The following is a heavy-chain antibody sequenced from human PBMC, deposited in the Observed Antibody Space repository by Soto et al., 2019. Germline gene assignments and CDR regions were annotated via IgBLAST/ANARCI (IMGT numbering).Heavy chain of an antibody. D-gene: IGHD2-8*01. V-gene: IGHV1-8*01. CDR2: MNPGSGDT. CDR1: GYTFTNND. J-gene: IGHJ5*02. Sequence: ASVKVSCKASGYTFTNNDVSWVRQATGQGLEWMGWMNPGSGDTGYAQKFQGRVTMTRDISIATAYMELSSLRSDDTAIYYCATMATFGFFNWFDAWGQGTLVPVSS. CDR3: ATMATFGFFNWFDA.